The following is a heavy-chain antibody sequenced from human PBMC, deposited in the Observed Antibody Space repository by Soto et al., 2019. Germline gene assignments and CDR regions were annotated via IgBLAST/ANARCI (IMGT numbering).Heavy chain of an antibody. CDR3: ARGLPGFDP. D-gene: IGHD4-17*01. V-gene: IGHV4-59*01. CDR1: GGSITNYY. Sequence: PSETLSLTCIVSGGSITNYYWSWIRQPPGKGLEWIGYIYYGGTTEYNPSLKSRVTISADTSNNQLSLKLSSVTAADTAVYYCARGLPGFDPWGQGTLVTVSS. CDR2: IYYGGTT. J-gene: IGHJ5*02.